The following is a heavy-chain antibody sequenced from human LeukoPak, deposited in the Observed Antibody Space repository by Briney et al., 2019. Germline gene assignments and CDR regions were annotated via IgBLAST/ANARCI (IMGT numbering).Heavy chain of an antibody. CDR3: ARGSGSGSPKGSYYYYGMDV. V-gene: IGHV4-34*01. Sequence: SETLSLTCAVYGGSFSGYYWSWIRQPPGKGLEWIGEINHSGSTNYNPSLKSRVTISVDTSKNQFSLKLSSVTAADTAVYYCARGSGSGSPKGSYYYYGMDVWGKGTTATVSS. CDR1: GGSFSGYY. CDR2: INHSGST. D-gene: IGHD3-10*01. J-gene: IGHJ6*04.